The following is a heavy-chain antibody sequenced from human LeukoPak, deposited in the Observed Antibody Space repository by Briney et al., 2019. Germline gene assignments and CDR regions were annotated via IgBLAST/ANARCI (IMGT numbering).Heavy chain of an antibody. CDR2: IYYSGST. CDR3: ARHWTGYYYYGMDV. J-gene: IGHJ6*02. CDR1: GDSIISSSHY. D-gene: IGHD3/OR15-3a*01. Sequence: SETLSLTCTVFGDSIISSSHYWGWIRQPPEKGLEWIGSIYYSGSTHFNPSLQSRVTMSVDASKNQFSLKLSSVTAADTAGYYCARHWTGYYYYGMDVWGQGTTVTVSS. V-gene: IGHV4-39*01.